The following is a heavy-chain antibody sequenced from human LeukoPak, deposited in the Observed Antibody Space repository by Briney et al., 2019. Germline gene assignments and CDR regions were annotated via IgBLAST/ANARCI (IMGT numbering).Heavy chain of an antibody. J-gene: IGHJ1*01. D-gene: IGHD3-16*01. V-gene: IGHV1-46*01. CDR1: GYTFTSYY. CDR2: ISPSGGST. Sequence: ASVKVSCKASGYTFTSYYMHWVRQAPGQGLEWMGIISPSGGSTSYAQKFQGRVTMTRDTSTSTVYMELSSLRSEDTAVYYCARDLERSHYEPGYFQHWGQGTLVTVSS. CDR3: ARDLERSHYEPGYFQH.